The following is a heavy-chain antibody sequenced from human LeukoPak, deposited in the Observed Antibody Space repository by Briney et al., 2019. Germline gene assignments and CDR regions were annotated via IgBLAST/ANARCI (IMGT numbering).Heavy chain of an antibody. V-gene: IGHV4-59*01. CDR3: ARGVVPAARRSLGRFYFDY. J-gene: IGHJ4*02. D-gene: IGHD2-2*01. CDR2: IYYSGST. CDR1: GGSISSYY. Sequence: SETLSLTCTVSGGSISSYYWSWIRQPPGKGLEWMGYIYYSGSTNYNPSLKSRVIISVDTSKNQFSLKLSSVTAADTAVYYCARGVVPAARRSLGRFYFDYWGQGALVTVSS.